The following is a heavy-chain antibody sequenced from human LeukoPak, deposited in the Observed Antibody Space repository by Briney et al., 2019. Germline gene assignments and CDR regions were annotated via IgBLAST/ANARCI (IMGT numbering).Heavy chain of an antibody. CDR3: ARGSKRGYRGWRNWFDP. D-gene: IGHD5-12*01. J-gene: IGHJ5*02. CDR2: INHSGST. V-gene: IGHV4-34*01. Sequence: PSETLSLTCAVYGDSFSGYYGSWLRQPPGKGLEWIGEINHSGSTNCNPSLKSRVTISVDTSKNQFSLKLSSVTAADTAVYCCARGSKRGYRGWRNWFDPWGQGTLVTVSS. CDR1: GDSFSGYY.